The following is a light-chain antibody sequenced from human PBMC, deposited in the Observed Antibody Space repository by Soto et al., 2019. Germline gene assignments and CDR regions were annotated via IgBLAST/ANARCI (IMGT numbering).Light chain of an antibody. J-gene: IGKJ1*01. CDR2: GAS. CDR1: QSVSSSD. Sequence: EAGLTQSPGTLSLSPGERATLTCRASQSVSSSDLAWYQQKPGQAPRLLIYGASSRATGIPDRFSGSGSGTDFTLTISGLEPEDSAAYYCQRHGATFGQGSKVDIK. V-gene: IGKV3-20*01. CDR3: QRHGAT.